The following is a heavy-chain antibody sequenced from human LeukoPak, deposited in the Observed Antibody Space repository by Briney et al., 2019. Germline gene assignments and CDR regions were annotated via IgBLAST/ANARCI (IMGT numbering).Heavy chain of an antibody. CDR2: IYHSGTTYSGST. CDR1: GGSFSGYY. CDR3: ARAGGYGLIDY. Sequence: SETLSLTCAVYGGSFSGYYWSWIRQPPGKGLEWIGSIYHSGTTYSGSTYYNPSLKSRVTISLDTSKNQFSLKVGSMTAADTAVYYCARAGGYGLIDYWGQGTMVTVSS. V-gene: IGHV4-34*01. D-gene: IGHD5-18*01. J-gene: IGHJ4*02.